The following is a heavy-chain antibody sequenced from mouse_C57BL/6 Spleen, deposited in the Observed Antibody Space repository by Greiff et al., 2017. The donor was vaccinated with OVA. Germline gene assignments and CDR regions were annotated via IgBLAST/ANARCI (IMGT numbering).Heavy chain of an antibody. CDR2: ISGGGGNT. D-gene: IGHD2-1*01. CDR3: ARLYGNDYFDY. J-gene: IGHJ2*01. V-gene: IGHV5-9*01. CDR1: GFTFSSYT. Sequence: EVKVVESGGGLVKPGGSLKLSCAASGFTFSSYTMSWVRQTPEKRLEWVATISGGGGNTYYPDSVKGRFTISRDNAKNTLYLQMSSLRSEDTALYYCARLYGNDYFDYWGQGTTLTVSS.